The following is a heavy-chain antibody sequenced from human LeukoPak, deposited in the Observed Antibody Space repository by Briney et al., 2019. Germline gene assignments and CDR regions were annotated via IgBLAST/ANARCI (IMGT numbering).Heavy chain of an antibody. CDR2: ISSSSSYI. CDR1: GFTLSPYS. CDR3: ARANTSGNYYFDP. J-gene: IGHJ4*02. V-gene: IGHV3-21*01. D-gene: IGHD1-26*01. Sequence: PGGSLRLSCAASGFTLSPYSMNWVRQAPGKGLEWVSSISSSSSYIYYADAVKGRFTISRDNAKKSLYLQMNSLRVEDTAVYYCARANTSGNYYFDPWGQGTLVTVSS.